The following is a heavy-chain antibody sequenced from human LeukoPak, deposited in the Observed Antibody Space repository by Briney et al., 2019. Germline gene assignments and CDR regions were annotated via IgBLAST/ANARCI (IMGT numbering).Heavy chain of an antibody. V-gene: IGHV1-69*05. J-gene: IGHJ4*02. CDR1: GGIFISYA. CDR3: ARDSGGYSSGWFFDY. CDR2: IIPIFGTA. Sequence: ASVKVSCKASGGIFISYAISWVRQAPGQGLEWMGRIIPIFGTANYAQKFQGRVTITTDESTSTAYMELSSLRSEDTAVYYCARDSGGYSSGWFFDYWGQGTLVTVSS. D-gene: IGHD6-19*01.